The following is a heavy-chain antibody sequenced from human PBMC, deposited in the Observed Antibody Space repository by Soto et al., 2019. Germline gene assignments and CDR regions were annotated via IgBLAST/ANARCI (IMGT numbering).Heavy chain of an antibody. CDR3: TRANWYSEY. J-gene: IGHJ4*02. CDR2: VYYNGIT. CDR1: GGSINNHY. V-gene: IGHV4-59*11. D-gene: IGHD7-27*01. Sequence: QVQLQASGPGLVKPSETLSLTCTVSGGSINNHYWSWIRQPPGKGLEWLGYVYYNGITNYNPSLESRVTMSVDTSKNQVSLNLTSLTAADTAIYFCTRANWYSEYWGQGTLVTVSS.